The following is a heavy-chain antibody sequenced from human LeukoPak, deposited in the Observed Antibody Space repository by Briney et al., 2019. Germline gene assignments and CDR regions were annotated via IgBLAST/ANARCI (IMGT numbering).Heavy chain of an antibody. J-gene: IGHJ6*02. D-gene: IGHD6-6*01. CDR2: ISSSSRYI. V-gene: IGHV3-21*04. CDR3: ARDPLYSSSYYYYYYGMDV. CDR1: GFTFSSYS. Sequence: GGSLRLSCAASGFTFSSYSINWVRQAPGKGLEWVSSISSSSRYIYYADSVKGRFTISRDNAKNSLYLQMNSLRAEDTAVYYCARDPLYSSSYYYYYYGMDVWGQGTTVTVSS.